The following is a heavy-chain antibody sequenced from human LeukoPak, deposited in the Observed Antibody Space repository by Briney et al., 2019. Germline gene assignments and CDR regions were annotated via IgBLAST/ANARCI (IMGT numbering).Heavy chain of an antibody. CDR2: INLDGSDR. D-gene: IGHD6-13*01. CDR3: GRVIAGAIDY. Sequence: GGSLRLSCAAFGFTFGGYSMTWVRQAPGKGLEWVANINLDGSDRFYVGFVKGRFTISRDNADNSLYLQMNSLRAEDTAVYYCGRVIAGAIDYWGQGTLVTVSS. V-gene: IGHV3-7*01. CDR1: GFTFGGYS. J-gene: IGHJ4*02.